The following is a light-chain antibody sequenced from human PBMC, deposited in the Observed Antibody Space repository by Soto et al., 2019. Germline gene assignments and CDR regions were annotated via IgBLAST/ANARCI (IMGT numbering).Light chain of an antibody. CDR2: DVS. CDR1: SRDVGSYNV. Sequence: QSALTQPASVSGSPGQSITIPCSGTSRDVGSYNVVSWYQQHPGKAPKLVIYDVSNRPSGVSPRFSGAKSGNTASLTIAGLQAEDEADYYCSSYTRRSTYVFGAGTKITVL. CDR3: SSYTRRSTYV. J-gene: IGLJ1*01. V-gene: IGLV2-14*03.